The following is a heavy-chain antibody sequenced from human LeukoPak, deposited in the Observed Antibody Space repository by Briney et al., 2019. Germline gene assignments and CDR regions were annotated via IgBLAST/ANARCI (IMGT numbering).Heavy chain of an antibody. CDR2: IESDGSST. CDR1: GSTFSDYW. D-gene: IGHD3-9*01. CDR3: ARSYYDILTGYWVDDTFDI. Sequence: GGSLRLSCAASGSTFSDYWMHWVRQGPGKGLEWVSRIESDGSSTSYADSVKGRFTISRDNAKNTLYLQMNSLRAEDTAVYYCARSYYDILTGYWVDDTFDIWGQGTMVTVSS. V-gene: IGHV3-74*01. J-gene: IGHJ3*02.